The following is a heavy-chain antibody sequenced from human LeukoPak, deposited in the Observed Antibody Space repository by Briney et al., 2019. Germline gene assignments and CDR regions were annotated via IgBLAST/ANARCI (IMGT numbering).Heavy chain of an antibody. V-gene: IGHV3-53*04. CDR1: GFTVSSNY. CDR3: ARVKTTVTAYFDY. D-gene: IGHD4-17*01. J-gene: IGHJ4*02. CDR2: IYSGGST. Sequence: GGSLTLSCAASGFTVSSNYMSWVRKAPGNALEWLSVIYSGGSTYYADSVKGRFTISRHNSKNTLYLQMNSLRAEDTAVYYCARVKTTVTAYFDYWGQGTLVTVSS.